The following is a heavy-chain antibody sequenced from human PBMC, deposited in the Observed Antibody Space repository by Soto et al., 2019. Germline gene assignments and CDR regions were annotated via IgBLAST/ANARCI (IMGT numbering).Heavy chain of an antibody. CDR2: IYYSGST. V-gene: IGHV4-39*01. Sequence: SETLSLTCTVSGGSISSSSYYWGWIRQPPGKGLEWIGSIYYSGSTYYNPSLKSRVTISVDTSKNQFSLKLSSVTAADTAVYYCARLSAYIAAAAEDFDYWGQGTLVTVSS. J-gene: IGHJ4*02. CDR1: GGSISSSSYY. CDR3: ARLSAYIAAAAEDFDY. D-gene: IGHD6-13*01.